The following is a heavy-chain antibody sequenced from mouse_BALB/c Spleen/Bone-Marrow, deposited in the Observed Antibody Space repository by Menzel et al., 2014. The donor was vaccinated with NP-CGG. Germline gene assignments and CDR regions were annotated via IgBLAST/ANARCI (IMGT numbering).Heavy chain of an antibody. J-gene: IGHJ2*01. CDR2: IYPGSGST. CDR1: GYTFTSYW. V-gene: IGHV1S22*01. CDR3: TNHYFDY. Sequence: GSELVRPGASVKLSCKVSGYTFTSYWMHWVKQRPGQGLEWIGNIYPGSGSTNYDEKLKSKATLTVDTSSSTAYMQLSSLTSEDSAVYYCTNHYFDYWGQGTTLTVSS.